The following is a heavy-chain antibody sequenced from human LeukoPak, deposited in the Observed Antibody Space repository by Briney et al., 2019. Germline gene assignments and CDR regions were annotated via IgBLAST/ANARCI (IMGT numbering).Heavy chain of an antibody. CDR3: AREPYYYDSSPNAFDI. Sequence: SETLSLTCAAYGGSFSGYYWSWIRQPPGKGLEWIGEINHSGSTNYNPSLKSRVTISVDTSKNQFSLKLSSVTAADTAVYYGAREPYYYDSSPNAFDIWGQGTMVTVSS. J-gene: IGHJ3*02. V-gene: IGHV4-34*01. D-gene: IGHD3-22*01. CDR1: GGSFSGYY. CDR2: INHSGST.